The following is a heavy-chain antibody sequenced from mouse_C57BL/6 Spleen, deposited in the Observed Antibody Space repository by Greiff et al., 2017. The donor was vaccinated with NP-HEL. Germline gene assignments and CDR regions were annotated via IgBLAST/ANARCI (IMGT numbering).Heavy chain of an antibody. CDR3: ARSLTGTLFAY. D-gene: IGHD4-1*01. CDR2: IDPSDSET. CDR1: GYTFTSYW. Sequence: VKLKQPGAELVRPGSSVKLSCKASGYTFTSYWMHWVKQRPIQGLEWIGNIDPSDSETHYNQKFKDKATLTVDKSSSTAYMQLSSLTSEDSAVYYCARSLTGTLFAYWGQGTLVTVSA. V-gene: IGHV1-52*01. J-gene: IGHJ3*01.